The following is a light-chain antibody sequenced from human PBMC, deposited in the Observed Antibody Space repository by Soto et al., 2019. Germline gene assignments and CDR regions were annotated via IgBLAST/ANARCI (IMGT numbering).Light chain of an antibody. CDR2: SNN. CDR3: AAWDDSLNGVV. V-gene: IGLV1-44*01. CDR1: SSNIGSKT. Sequence: QSVLTQPPSASGTPGQRVTISCCGSSSNIGSKTVNWYQQLPGTAPKLLIYSNNQRPSGVPDRFSGSKSGTSASLAISGLQCEDEADDYCAAWDDSLNGVVFGGGTKLTVL. J-gene: IGLJ2*01.